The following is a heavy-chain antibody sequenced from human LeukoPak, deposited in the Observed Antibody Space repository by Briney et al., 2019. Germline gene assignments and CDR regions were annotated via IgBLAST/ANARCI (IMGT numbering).Heavy chain of an antibody. Sequence: SETLSLTCAVYGGTFSGYYWGWIRQPPGKGLEWIGEINHSGSTNYNPSLKSRVTISVDTSKNQFSLKLSSVTAADTAVYYCARGTGSGFDYWGQGTLVTVSS. CDR1: GGTFSGYY. J-gene: IGHJ4*02. CDR3: ARGTGSGFDY. D-gene: IGHD6-19*01. V-gene: IGHV4-34*01. CDR2: INHSGST.